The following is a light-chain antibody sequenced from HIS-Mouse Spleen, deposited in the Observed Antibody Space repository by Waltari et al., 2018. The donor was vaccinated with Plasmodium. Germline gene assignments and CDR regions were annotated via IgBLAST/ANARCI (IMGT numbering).Light chain of an antibody. V-gene: IGKV3-20*01. J-gene: IGKJ4*01. CDR3: QQYGSSPQIT. Sequence: EIVLTQSPGTLSLSPGERATLSCRASQSVSSSYLAWYQQKPGQAPRLLIYGASSRATGIPDRFSGSASGTDFTLIISRLEPEDFAVYYCQQYGSSPQITFGGGTKVEIK. CDR2: GAS. CDR1: QSVSSSY.